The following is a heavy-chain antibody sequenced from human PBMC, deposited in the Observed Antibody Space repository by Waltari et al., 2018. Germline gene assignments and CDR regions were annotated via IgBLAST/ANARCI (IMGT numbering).Heavy chain of an antibody. CDR1: GFTFSSYA. D-gene: IGHD3-10*01. CDR2: IYHSGST. V-gene: IGHV4-38-2*01. Sequence: VQLVESGGGLVQPGGSLRLSCAASGFTFSSYAMSWVRQAPGKGLEWIGSIYHSGSTYYNPSLKSRVTISVDTSKNQFSLKLSSVTAADTAVYYCARVLPYGGFDPWGQGTLVTVSS. J-gene: IGHJ5*02. CDR3: ARVLPYGGFDP.